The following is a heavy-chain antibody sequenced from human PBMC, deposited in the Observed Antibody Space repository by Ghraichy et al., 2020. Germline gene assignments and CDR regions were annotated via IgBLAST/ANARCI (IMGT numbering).Heavy chain of an antibody. Sequence: SQTLSLTCTVSGGTVRDTGYYWAWVRQPPGKTLVWLGSIYYTGMTYDNPALKSRASISIDTYNNQYSLRLTLVTAADTALYYCTKQDAISHYSMCFWGQGTTGPVSS. V-gene: IGHV4-39*01. J-gene: IGHJ6*02. CDR3: TKQDAISHYSMCF. D-gene: IGHD2/OR15-2a*01. CDR1: GGTVRDTGYY. CDR2: IYYTGMT.